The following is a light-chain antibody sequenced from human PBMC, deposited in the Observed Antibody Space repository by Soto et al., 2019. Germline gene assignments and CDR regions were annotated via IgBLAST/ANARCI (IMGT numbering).Light chain of an antibody. Sequence: EIVLTQSPGTLSLSPGERATLSCRASQSVSSNLAWYQQKPGQAPRLLIYGASSRATGIPDRVSGSGSGTDFTLTISRLEHEDFAVYYCQQYGSSPTTFGQGTKVDI. CDR2: GAS. V-gene: IGKV3-20*01. CDR1: QSVSSN. J-gene: IGKJ1*01. CDR3: QQYGSSPTT.